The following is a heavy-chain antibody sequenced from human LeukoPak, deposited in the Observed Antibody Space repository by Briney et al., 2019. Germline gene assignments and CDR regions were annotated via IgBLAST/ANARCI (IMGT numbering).Heavy chain of an antibody. CDR2: IYHSGST. J-gene: IGHJ4*02. CDR1: GGSISSSNW. Sequence: SETLSLTCAVSGGSISSSNWWSWVRQPPGKGLEWIGEIYHSGSTNYNPSLKSRVTISVDKSKNQFSPKLSSVTAADTAVYYCARVGGSPLPLDYWGQGTLVTVSS. V-gene: IGHV4-4*02. CDR3: ARVGGSPLPLDY. D-gene: IGHD3-16*01.